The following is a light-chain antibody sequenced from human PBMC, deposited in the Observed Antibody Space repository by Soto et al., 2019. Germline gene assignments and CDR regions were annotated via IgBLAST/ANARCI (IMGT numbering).Light chain of an antibody. CDR2: GAS. Sequence: EIVLTQSPGTLSLSPGERATLSCRASRDVSSSYLAWYQQKPGQAPRLLIYGASGRATGIPARFSGSGSGTDFTLTINSLAPEDFAIYYCHQRQSWPRTFGQGTKVDIK. V-gene: IGKV3-20*01. J-gene: IGKJ1*01. CDR1: RDVSSSY. CDR3: HQRQSWPRT.